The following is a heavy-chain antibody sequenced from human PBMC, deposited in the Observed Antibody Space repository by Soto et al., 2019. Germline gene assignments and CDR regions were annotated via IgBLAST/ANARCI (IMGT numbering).Heavy chain of an antibody. CDR2: IPNTENKK. D-gene: IGHD6-13*01. CDR3: ARTAGGRVRGALDI. CDR1: GFTFSSYG. J-gene: IGHJ3*02. V-gene: IGHV3-30-3*01. Sequence: QVHLEESGGGVVQPGTSLRLSCVASGFTFSSYGMHWVRQAPGKGLEWVAVIPNTENKKYYADSVKGRFTISRDNSHNTLFLQMDSLMAEDTAMYYCARTAGGRVRGALDIWGQGTMVTVS.